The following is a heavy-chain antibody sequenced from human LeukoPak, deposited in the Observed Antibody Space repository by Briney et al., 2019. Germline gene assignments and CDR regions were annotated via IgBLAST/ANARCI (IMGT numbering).Heavy chain of an antibody. CDR1: GYTFTGYY. Sequence: VASAKVSCKASGYTFTGYYMHWVRQAPGQGLEWMGWINPNSGGTNYAQKFQGRVTMTRDTSISTAYMELSRLRSDDTAVYYCARRRVGLRYFDWPNDAFDIWGQGTMVTVSS. V-gene: IGHV1-2*02. D-gene: IGHD3-9*01. CDR2: INPNSGGT. CDR3: ARRRVGLRYFDWPNDAFDI. J-gene: IGHJ3*02.